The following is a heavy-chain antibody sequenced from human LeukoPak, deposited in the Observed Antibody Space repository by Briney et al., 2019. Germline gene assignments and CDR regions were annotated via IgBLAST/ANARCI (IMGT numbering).Heavy chain of an antibody. V-gene: IGHV1-3*01. CDR2: INAGNGDT. D-gene: IGHD2-21*01. Sequence: ASVRVSCKASGYTFTKYVVHWVRQAPGQRPEWMGWINAGNGDTKYSQNFQDRVTITRDTSANTAYMELSSLTSEDTALYYCARDDCGDTCYPGGYWGQGTLVTVSS. J-gene: IGHJ4*02. CDR3: ARDDCGDTCYPGGY. CDR1: GYTFTKYV.